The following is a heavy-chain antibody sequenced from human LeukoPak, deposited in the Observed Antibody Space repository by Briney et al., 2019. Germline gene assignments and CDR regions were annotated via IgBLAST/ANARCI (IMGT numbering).Heavy chain of an antibody. D-gene: IGHD3-10*01. CDR1: GVSISSSNSY. CDR3: ARQTGSGLFSLP. Sequence: SETLSLTCTVSGVSISSSNSYWGWIRQPPGKGLEWIGSIYFSGGTYYNASLKSRVTISVDTSKNQFSLKLSSVTAADTAVYYCARQTGSGLFSLPGGQGTLVTVSS. CDR2: IYFSGGT. V-gene: IGHV4-39*01. J-gene: IGHJ4*02.